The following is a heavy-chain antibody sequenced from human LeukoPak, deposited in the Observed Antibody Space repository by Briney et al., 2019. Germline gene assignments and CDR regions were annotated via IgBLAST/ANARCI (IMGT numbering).Heavy chain of an antibody. Sequence: SVKVSCKASGGTFSSYAISWVRQAPGQGLEWVGGIIPIFGTANYAQKFQGRVTITTDESTSTAYMELSGLRSEDTAVYYCASGSSSSRGFDYWAREPWSPSPQ. J-gene: IGHJ4*02. V-gene: IGHV1-69*05. CDR3: ASGSSSSRGFDY. CDR2: IIPIFGTA. D-gene: IGHD6-6*01. CDR1: GGTFSSYA.